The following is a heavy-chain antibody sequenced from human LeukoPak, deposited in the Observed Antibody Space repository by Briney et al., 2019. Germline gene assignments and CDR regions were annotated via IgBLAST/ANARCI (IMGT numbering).Heavy chain of an antibody. CDR1: GGSIRSFY. Sequence: SETLSLTCTVSGGSIRSFYWSWIRQPPGKGLEWIGYVYYSGSTNYNPSLKSRVTISVDTSKNQFSLKLSSVTAADTAVYYCARDPPPYGSGSLVAFDIWGQGTMVTVSS. D-gene: IGHD3-10*01. CDR2: VYYSGST. V-gene: IGHV4-59*01. CDR3: ARDPPPYGSGSLVAFDI. J-gene: IGHJ3*02.